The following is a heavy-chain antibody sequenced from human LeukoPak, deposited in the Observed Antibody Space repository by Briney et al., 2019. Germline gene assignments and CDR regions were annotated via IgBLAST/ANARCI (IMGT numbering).Heavy chain of an antibody. D-gene: IGHD3-16*02. CDR2: ISGSGGST. Sequence: GGSLRLSCAASGFTFSSYAMSWVRQAPGKGLEWVSAISGSGGSTYYADSVKGRLTISRDNSKNTLYLQMNSLRAEDTAVYYCHAYVWGSYRYSDYWGQGTLVTVSS. CDR1: GFTFSSYA. CDR3: HAYVWGSYRYSDY. V-gene: IGHV3-23*01. J-gene: IGHJ4*02.